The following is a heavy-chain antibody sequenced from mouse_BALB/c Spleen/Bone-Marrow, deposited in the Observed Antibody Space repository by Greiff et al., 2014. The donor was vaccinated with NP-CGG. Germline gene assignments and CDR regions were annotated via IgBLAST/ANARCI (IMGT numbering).Heavy chain of an antibody. V-gene: IGHV2-9-2*01. Sequence: QVQLKESGPGLVAPSQSLSMTCTVSGFSLTTYDISWIRQPPGKGLEWLGVIWTGGGTNYNSAFMSRPTISKDNSKSQVFLKMNSLQTDDTAIYYCVRGYYYGSSPFDYWGQGTTLTVSS. CDR1: GFSLTTYD. D-gene: IGHD1-1*01. J-gene: IGHJ2*01. CDR3: VRGYYYGSSPFDY. CDR2: IWTGGGT.